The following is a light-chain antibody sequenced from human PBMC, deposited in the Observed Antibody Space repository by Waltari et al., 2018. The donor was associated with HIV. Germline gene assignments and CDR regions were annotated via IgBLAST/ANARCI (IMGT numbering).Light chain of an antibody. CDR3: GTWDSSLSAGV. CDR1: RPNIGRNF. CDR2: DND. Sequence: QSVLTQPPSVSAAPGQKVTISFPGYRPNIGRNFVFWFQQIPGTAPKPLIYDNDKRPSGIPDRFSGSKSGTSATLGITGLQTGDEADYYCGTWDSSLSAGVFGGGTKLTVL. V-gene: IGLV1-51*01. J-gene: IGLJ3*02.